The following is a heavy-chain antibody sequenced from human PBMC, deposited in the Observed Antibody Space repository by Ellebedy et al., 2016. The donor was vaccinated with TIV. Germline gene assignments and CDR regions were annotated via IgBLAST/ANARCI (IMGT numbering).Heavy chain of an antibody. CDR2: IRQEGDEI. Sequence: PGGSLRLSCAASGFNFRSYWMTWVRQAPGKGLEWVAKIRQEGDEIYYEESVKGRFTISRDNAKNSLFLQMNSLRVEDTAVYYCARRASYGDYAVQVNPWFDPWGQGTLVTVSS. CDR1: GFNFRSYW. D-gene: IGHD4-17*01. V-gene: IGHV3-7*01. CDR3: ARRASYGDYAVQVNPWFDP. J-gene: IGHJ5*02.